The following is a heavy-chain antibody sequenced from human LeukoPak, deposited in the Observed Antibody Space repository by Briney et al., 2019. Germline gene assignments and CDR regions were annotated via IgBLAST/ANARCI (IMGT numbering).Heavy chain of an antibody. Sequence: GGSLRLSCAASGFIFSDYYMSWTRQAPGKGLEWVSYISGSGSTTYYADSVKGRFTISRDNAKNSLYLQMNSLRVEDTAVYYCAREEGGDCSRTSCYTSSWGQGTQVTVST. J-gene: IGHJ4*02. CDR1: GFIFSDYY. CDR3: AREEGGDCSRTSCYTSS. CDR2: ISGSGSTT. V-gene: IGHV3-11*01. D-gene: IGHD2-2*02.